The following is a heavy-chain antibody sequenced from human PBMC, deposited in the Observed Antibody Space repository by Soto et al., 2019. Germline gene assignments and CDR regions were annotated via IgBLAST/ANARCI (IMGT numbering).Heavy chain of an antibody. CDR1: GFTFTRYS. CDR3: ARDYYYDSSGYSPLDS. Sequence: GGSLRLSCAASGFTFTRYSMNWVRQAPGKGLEWVSSITISGNSIQYADSVKGRFTISRDNAKNSLYLQMNSLRVEDTAVYFCARDYYYDSSGYSPLDSWGQGTLVTVSS. CDR2: ITISGNSI. J-gene: IGHJ4*02. V-gene: IGHV3-21*01. D-gene: IGHD3-22*01.